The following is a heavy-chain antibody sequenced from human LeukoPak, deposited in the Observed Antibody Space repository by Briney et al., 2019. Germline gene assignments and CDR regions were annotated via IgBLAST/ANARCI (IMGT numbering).Heavy chain of an antibody. V-gene: IGHV3-30*04. CDR1: GFTFSSYA. J-gene: IGHJ4*02. D-gene: IGHD3-22*01. Sequence: GESLRLSCAASGFTFSSYAMHWVRQAPGKGLEWVAVISYDGSNKYYADSVKGRFTISRDNSKNTLYLQMNSLRAEDTAVYYCARVEGTYYYDSSGPLDYWGQGTLVTVSS. CDR2: ISYDGSNK. CDR3: ARVEGTYYYDSSGPLDY.